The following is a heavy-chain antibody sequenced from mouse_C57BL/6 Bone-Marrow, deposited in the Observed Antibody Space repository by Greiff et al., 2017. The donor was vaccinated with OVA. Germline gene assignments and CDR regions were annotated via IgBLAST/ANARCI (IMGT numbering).Heavy chain of an antibody. CDR1: GYTFTDYN. CDR3: ARSYYYGSSPYYCDY. D-gene: IGHD1-1*01. CDR2: INPNNGGT. Sequence: VQLQQSGPELVKPGASVKIPCKASGYTFTDYNMDWVKQSHGKSLEWIGDINPNNGGTIYNQKFKGKATLTVDKSSSTAYMELRSLTSEDTAVYYCARSYYYGSSPYYCDYWGQGTTLTVSS. V-gene: IGHV1-18*01. J-gene: IGHJ2*01.